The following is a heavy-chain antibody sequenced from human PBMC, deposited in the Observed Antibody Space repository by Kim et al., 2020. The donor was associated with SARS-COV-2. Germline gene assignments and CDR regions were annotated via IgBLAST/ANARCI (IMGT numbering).Heavy chain of an antibody. CDR2: K. Sequence: KDDVDSVNGRFTISRDNAKSALFLQMDSLRVEDTAVYYCARDPYVKAFDIWGPGTMVIVSS. CDR3: ARDPYVKAFDI. V-gene: IGHV3-7*01. J-gene: IGHJ3*02. D-gene: IGHD2-8*01.